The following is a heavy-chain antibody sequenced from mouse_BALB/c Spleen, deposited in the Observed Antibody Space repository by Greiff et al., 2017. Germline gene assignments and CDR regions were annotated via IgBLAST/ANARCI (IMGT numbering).Heavy chain of an antibody. CDR3: TRDGDYGSSYFDY. CDR2: ISSGGST. D-gene: IGHD1-1*01. CDR1: GFTFSSYA. V-gene: IGHV5-6-5*01. Sequence: EVQLVESGGGLVKPGGSLKLSCAASGFTFSSYAMSWVRQTPEKRLEWVASISSGGSTYYPDSVKGRFTISRDNARNILYLQMSSLRSEDTAMYYCTRDGDYGSSYFDYWGQGTTLTVSS. J-gene: IGHJ2*01.